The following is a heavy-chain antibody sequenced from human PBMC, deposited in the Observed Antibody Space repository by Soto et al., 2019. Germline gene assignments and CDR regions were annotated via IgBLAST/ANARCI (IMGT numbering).Heavy chain of an antibody. CDR1: DGSISSSSYY. CDR2: IYYSGST. Sequence: PSETLSLRWTVSDGSISSSSYYWGWIRQPPGKGLEWIGSIYYSGSTYYNPSLKSRVTISVDTSKNQFSLKLSSVTAADTAVYYCARGELRGENWFDPWGQGTLVTVSS. J-gene: IGHJ5*02. V-gene: IGHV4-39*01. D-gene: IGHD1-26*01. CDR3: ARGELRGENWFDP.